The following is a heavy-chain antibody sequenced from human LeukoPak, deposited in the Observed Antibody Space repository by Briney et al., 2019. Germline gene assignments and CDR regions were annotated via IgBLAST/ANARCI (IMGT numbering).Heavy chain of an antibody. J-gene: IGHJ4*02. V-gene: IGHV4-34*01. D-gene: IGHD3-10*01. CDR3: ARAALTMVRGVIIPH. CDR2: INHSGST. CDR1: GFTFSIYS. Sequence: GSLRLSCAASGFTFSIYSMNWVRQPPGKGLEWIGEINHSGSTNYNPSLKSRVTISVDTSKNQFSLKLSPVTAADTAVYYCARAALTMVRGVIIPHWGQGTLVTVSS.